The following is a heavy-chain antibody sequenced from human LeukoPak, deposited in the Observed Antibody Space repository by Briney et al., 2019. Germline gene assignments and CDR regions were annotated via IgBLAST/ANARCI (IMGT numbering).Heavy chain of an antibody. CDR1: GGSISSYY. V-gene: IGHV4-59*01. D-gene: IGHD1-26*01. CDR2: IYYSGST. Sequence: SETLSLTCTVSGGSISSYYWSWVRQPPGNGLEWIGYIYYSGSTNYNPSLKSRVTMSVDTSKNQFSLKLSSVTAADTAVYYCVRGGIVGTTARIPLFDYWGQGTLVTVSS. CDR3: VRGGIVGTTARIPLFDY. J-gene: IGHJ4*02.